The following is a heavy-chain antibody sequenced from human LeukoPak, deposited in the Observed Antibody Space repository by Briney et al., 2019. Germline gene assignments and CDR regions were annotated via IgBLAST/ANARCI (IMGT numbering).Heavy chain of an antibody. J-gene: IGHJ6*02. CDR3: ARYCSSTSCYGMDV. V-gene: IGHV4-4*07. CDR1: GGSISSYH. CDR2: LYTSGST. D-gene: IGHD2-2*01. Sequence: SETLSLTCTVSGGSISSYHWSWIRQPAGKGLEWIGRLYTSGSTNYNPSPQSRVTMSVDTSKNQFSLTLSSVTAADTAVYYCARYCSSTSCYGMDVWGQGTTVTVSS.